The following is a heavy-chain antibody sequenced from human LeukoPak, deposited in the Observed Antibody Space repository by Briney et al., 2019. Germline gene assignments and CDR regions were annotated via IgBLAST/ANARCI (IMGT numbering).Heavy chain of an antibody. J-gene: IGHJ6*03. V-gene: IGHV4-59*01. CDR2: IYYSGST. CDR1: GGSINNYY. D-gene: IGHD3-10*01. CDR3: ARSVGEGYIDF. Sequence: PSETLSLTCTVSGGSINNYYWSWIRQPPGKGLEWIGYIYYSGSTNYNRSLKSRVTISVDTSKIQFSLKLSSVTAADTAVYYCARSVGEGYIDFWGKGTTVTISS.